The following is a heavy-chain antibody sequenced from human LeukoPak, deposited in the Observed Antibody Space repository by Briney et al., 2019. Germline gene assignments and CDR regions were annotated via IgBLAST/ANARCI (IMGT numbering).Heavy chain of an antibody. CDR3: ARVNYDFWSGYIQRLDY. D-gene: IGHD3-3*01. CDR1: GGSISSGGYY. V-gene: IGHV4-31*03. J-gene: IGHJ4*02. Sequence: SETLSLTCTVSGGSISSGGYYWSWIRQHPGKGLEWIGYIYYSGSTYYNPSLKSRVTISVDTSKNQFSLKLSSVTAADTAVYYCARVNYDFWSGYIQRLDYWGQGTLVTVSS. CDR2: IYYSGST.